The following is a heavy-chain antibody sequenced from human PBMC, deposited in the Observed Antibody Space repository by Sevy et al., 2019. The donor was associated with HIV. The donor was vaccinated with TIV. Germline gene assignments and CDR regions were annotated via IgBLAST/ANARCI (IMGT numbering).Heavy chain of an antibody. CDR3: ARSLWDFNAFDI. V-gene: IGHV4-39*01. Sequence: SETLSLTSTVSGGSINSNSYYWGWIRQPPGKGLEWIGSVFYNGDIYYNSSLKSRVTISVDTSKNQFSLKLSSVTAADTAVYYCARSLWDFNAFDIWGQGTMVTVSS. D-gene: IGHD1-26*01. J-gene: IGHJ3*02. CDR2: VFYNGDI. CDR1: GGSINSNSYY.